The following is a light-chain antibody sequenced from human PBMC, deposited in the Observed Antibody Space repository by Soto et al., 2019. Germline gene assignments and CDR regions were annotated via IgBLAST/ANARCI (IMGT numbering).Light chain of an antibody. V-gene: IGKV1-39*01. Sequence: DIQLTQSPSSLSASVGDRVTITCRASQSISYSLNWYQQKPGKAPKVLISAASSLQSGVPSRFSGSGSGTNFALIISGLEPEDFATYYCQQTYSNLLSFGGGTKVEVK. CDR1: QSISYS. J-gene: IGKJ4*01. CDR2: AAS. CDR3: QQTYSNLLS.